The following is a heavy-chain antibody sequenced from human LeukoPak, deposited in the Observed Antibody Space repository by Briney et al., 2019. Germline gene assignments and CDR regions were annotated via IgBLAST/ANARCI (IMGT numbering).Heavy chain of an antibody. CDR3: ARGGYSSSWSLGMDV. CDR2: IYYSGST. CDR1: GGSISNYY. D-gene: IGHD6-13*01. J-gene: IGHJ6*02. Sequence: SETLSLTCTVSGGSISNYYWTWIRQPPGKGLEWLGYIYYSGSTNYNPSLESRVTISVDTSKNQFSLRLSSVTAADTAVYYCARGGYSSSWSLGMDVWGQGTTVTVPS. V-gene: IGHV4-59*08.